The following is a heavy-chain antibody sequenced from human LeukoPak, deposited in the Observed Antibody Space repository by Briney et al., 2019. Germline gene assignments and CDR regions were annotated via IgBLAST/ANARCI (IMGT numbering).Heavy chain of an antibody. D-gene: IGHD6-13*01. V-gene: IGHV4-30-2*01. CDR1: SCSFSSGGYS. J-gene: IGHJ3*02. CDR3: ARDFSSSHAFDI. CDR2: IYHSGST. Sequence: PSQTLSVTCAVSSCSFSSGGYSWSWIPQPPGKCLEWIGYIYHSGSTYYNPSLKSRVTISVDRSKSQFSLKLSSVTAADTAVYYCARDFSSSHAFDIWGQGTMVTVSS.